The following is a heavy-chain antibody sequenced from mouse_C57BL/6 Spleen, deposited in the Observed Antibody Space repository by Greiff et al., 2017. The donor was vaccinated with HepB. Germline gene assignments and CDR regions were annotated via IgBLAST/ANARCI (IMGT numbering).Heavy chain of an antibody. CDR3: ARTYYSNYGDWYFDV. CDR1: GFTFSDYG. CDR2: ISSGSSTI. J-gene: IGHJ1*03. D-gene: IGHD2-5*01. V-gene: IGHV5-17*01. Sequence: EVMLVESGGGLVKPGGSLKLSCAASGFTFSDYGMHWVRQAPEKGLEWVAYISSGSSTIYYADTVKGRFTISRDNAKNTLFLQMTSLRSEDTAMYYCARTYYSNYGDWYFDVWGTGTTVTVSS.